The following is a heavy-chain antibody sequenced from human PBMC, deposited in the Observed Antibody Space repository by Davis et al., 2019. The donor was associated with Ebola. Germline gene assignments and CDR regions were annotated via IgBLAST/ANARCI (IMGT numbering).Heavy chain of an antibody. CDR1: GYTFTNYG. CDR2: INPHNGNT. CDR3: ARAQFPTTSDH. D-gene: IGHD1-1*01. V-gene: IGHV1-18*04. Sequence: ASVKVSCKASGYTFTNYGITWVRQAPGQGLEWMGWINPHNGNTNYAQNVQGRITMTTDTSTSTAYMEVGSLKSDDTAVYYCARAQFPTTSDHWGQGTLVTVSS. J-gene: IGHJ4*02.